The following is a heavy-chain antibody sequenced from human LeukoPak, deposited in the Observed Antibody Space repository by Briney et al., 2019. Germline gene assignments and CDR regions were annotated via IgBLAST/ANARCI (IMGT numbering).Heavy chain of an antibody. CDR2: IHHSGGT. Sequence: SETLSLTCSVSGYSITSDDWWAWSRQSPEKGLEWIASIHHSGGTYYNPSFKSRATISVDTSKNQFSLKLSSVTAADTAVYYCARGTYCSSTSCPSTVGFDPWGQGTLVTVSS. CDR1: GYSITSDDW. J-gene: IGHJ5*02. D-gene: IGHD2-2*01. CDR3: ARGTYCSSTSCPSTVGFDP. V-gene: IGHV4-38-2*02.